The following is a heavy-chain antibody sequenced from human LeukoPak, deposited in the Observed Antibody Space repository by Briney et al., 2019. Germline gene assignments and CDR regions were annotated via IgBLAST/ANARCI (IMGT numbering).Heavy chain of an antibody. Sequence: PGGSLRLSCAASGFTFSSYWMSWVRQAPGKGLEWVANIKQDGSEKYYVDSVKGRFTISRDNAKNPLYLQMNSLRAEDTAVYYCARVGGYSYGYFDYWGQGTLVTVSS. CDR2: IKQDGSEK. V-gene: IGHV3-7*01. D-gene: IGHD5-18*01. CDR1: GFTFSSYW. J-gene: IGHJ4*02. CDR3: ARVGGYSYGYFDY.